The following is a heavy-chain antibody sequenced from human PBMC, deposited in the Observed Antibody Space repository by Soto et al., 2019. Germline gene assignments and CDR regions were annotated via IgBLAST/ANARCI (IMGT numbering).Heavy chain of an antibody. Sequence: SVKLSCKASGYTFTVDGIHWGRQAPGQRLEWMGWINAANGDTKYSPKFKGRVTITRDTSASTASMELSSLRSEDTAVYYCVRRHVSATGIDWFDPWGQGTLVTVSS. V-gene: IGHV1-3*01. D-gene: IGHD6-13*01. CDR3: VRRHVSATGIDWFDP. J-gene: IGHJ5*02. CDR1: GYTFTVDG. CDR2: INAANGDT.